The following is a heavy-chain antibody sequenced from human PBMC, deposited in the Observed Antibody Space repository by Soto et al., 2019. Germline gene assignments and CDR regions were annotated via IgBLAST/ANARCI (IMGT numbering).Heavy chain of an antibody. CDR3: AREADILNWFEP. CDR1: GFTFSSYS. J-gene: IGHJ5*02. D-gene: IGHD3-9*01. Sequence: GGSLRLSCAASGFTFSSYSMNWVRQAPGKGLEWVSYISSSSSTIYYADSVKGRFTISRDNAKNSLYLQMSSLRAEDTAVYYCAREADILNWFEPRGQGTLVTVSS. V-gene: IGHV3-48*01. CDR2: ISSSSSTI.